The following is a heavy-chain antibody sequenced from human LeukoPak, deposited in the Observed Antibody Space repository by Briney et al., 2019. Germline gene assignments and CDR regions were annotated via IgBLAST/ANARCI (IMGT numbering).Heavy chain of an antibody. D-gene: IGHD6-13*01. CDR2: ISGSGGST. V-gene: IGHV3-23*01. CDR1: GFTFDSYA. J-gene: IGHJ4*02. Sequence: GGSLSLSCAASGFTFDSYAMNWVRQAPGKGLEWVSAISGSGGSTYHADSVKGRFTISRDNSKITLYLQMNSLRAEDTAVYYCAKNPRIAAAGTSYWGQGTLVTVSS. CDR3: AKNPRIAAAGTSY.